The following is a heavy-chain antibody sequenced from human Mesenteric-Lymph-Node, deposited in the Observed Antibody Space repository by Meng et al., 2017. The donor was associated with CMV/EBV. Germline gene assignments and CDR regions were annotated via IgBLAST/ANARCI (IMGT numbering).Heavy chain of an antibody. CDR2: IYSGGSST. J-gene: IGHJ6*02. CDR3: AKERDARYNYGMDV. D-gene: IGHD5-24*01. CDR1: GFTFSRNS. V-gene: IGHV3-23*03. Sequence: GGSLRLSCAASGFTFSRNSMNWVRQVLGRGLEWVSIIYSGGSSTYYADSVRDRFTISRDNSKNTLFLQMNSLRAEDTALYYCAKERDARYNYGMDVWGQGTTVTVSS.